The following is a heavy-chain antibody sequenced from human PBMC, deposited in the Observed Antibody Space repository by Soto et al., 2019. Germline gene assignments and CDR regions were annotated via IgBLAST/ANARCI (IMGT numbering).Heavy chain of an antibody. V-gene: IGHV3-33*01. Sequence: QVQLVESGGGVVQPGRSLRLSCAASGFTFSIYGMHWVRQAPGKGLEWVAARRDAGSNKYYADSVKGRFTISRDNSKNTVYLQMTSLRAEDTAVYYCARDDYGGGIPFYIWGYWTMVTVSS. D-gene: IGHD3-16*01. CDR3: ARDDYGGGIPFYI. J-gene: IGHJ3*02. CDR1: GFTFSIYG. CDR2: RRDAGSNK.